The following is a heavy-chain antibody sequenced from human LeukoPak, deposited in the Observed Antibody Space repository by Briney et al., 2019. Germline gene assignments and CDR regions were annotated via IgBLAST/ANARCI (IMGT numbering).Heavy chain of an antibody. CDR2: IWYDASNK. J-gene: IGHJ4*02. Sequence: GGSLRLSCAASGFTFSSFGMHWVRQAPGKGLEWVAVIWYDASNKYYADSVKGRFTISRDNSKNTLYLQMNSLGDDDTAVYYCVRGVGVSRFNYLDSWGQGTLVIVSS. D-gene: IGHD6-13*01. CDR1: GFTFSSFG. V-gene: IGHV3-33*01. CDR3: VRGVGVSRFNYLDS.